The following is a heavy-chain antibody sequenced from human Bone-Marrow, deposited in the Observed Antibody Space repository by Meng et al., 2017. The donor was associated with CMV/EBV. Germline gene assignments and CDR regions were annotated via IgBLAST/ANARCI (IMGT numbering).Heavy chain of an antibody. J-gene: IGHJ4*02. V-gene: IGHV3-30-3*01. Sequence: GESLKISCAASGFTFSSYAMHWVRQAPGKGLEWVAVISYDGSNKYYADSVKGRFTISRDNSKNTLYLQMNSLRAEDTAVYYCAKEMGVSITIFGVVDYWGQGTLVTVSS. CDR3: AKEMGVSITIFGVVDY. CDR1: GFTFSSYA. CDR2: ISYDGSNK. D-gene: IGHD3-3*01.